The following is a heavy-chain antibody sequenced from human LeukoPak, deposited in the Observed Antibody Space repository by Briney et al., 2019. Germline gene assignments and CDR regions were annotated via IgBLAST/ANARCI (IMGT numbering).Heavy chain of an antibody. D-gene: IGHD5-24*01. CDR1: GGSISSSNW. CDR2: IHHSGTT. J-gene: IGHJ4*02. CDR3: ARGLRDGYTLFYFDY. Sequence: SETLSLTCAVSGGSISSSNWWGWVRQPPGRGLECIGEIHHSGTTNYNPSLKSRVTISVDKSKNQFSMKLSSVTAADTAVYFCARGLRDGYTLFYFDYWGQGTLVTVSS. V-gene: IGHV4-4*02.